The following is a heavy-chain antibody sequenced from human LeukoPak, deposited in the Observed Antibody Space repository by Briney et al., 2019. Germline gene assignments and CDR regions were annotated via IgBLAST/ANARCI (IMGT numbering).Heavy chain of an antibody. D-gene: IGHD2-15*01. CDR3: AKDIVVAVAATTDY. J-gene: IGHJ4*02. CDR2: ISGSGGST. V-gene: IGHV3-23*01. Sequence: GGSLRLSCAASGFTFSSYGMSWVRQAPGKGLEWVSAISGSGGSTYYADSVKGRFTISRDNSKNTLYLQMNSLRAEDTAVYYCAKDIVVAVAATTDYWGQGTLVTVSS. CDR1: GFTFSSYG.